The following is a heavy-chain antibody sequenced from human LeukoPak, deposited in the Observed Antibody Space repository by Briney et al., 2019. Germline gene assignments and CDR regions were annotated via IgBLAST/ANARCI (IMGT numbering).Heavy chain of an antibody. V-gene: IGHV3-48*03. CDR1: GFTLITYE. CDR3: ARRYCSSTSCTLDY. D-gene: IGHD2-2*01. Sequence: GGSLRLSCAASGFTLITYEMNWVRQAPGKGLEWVSQISSSGSTKNYADSVKGRFTISRDNAENSLSLQMNSLRAEDTAVYYCARRYCSSTSCTLDYWGQGTLVTVSS. CDR2: ISSSGSTK. J-gene: IGHJ4*02.